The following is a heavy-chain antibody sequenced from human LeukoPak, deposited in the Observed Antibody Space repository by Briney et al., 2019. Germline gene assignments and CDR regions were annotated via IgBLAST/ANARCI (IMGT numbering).Heavy chain of an antibody. J-gene: IGHJ4*02. D-gene: IGHD3-10*01. CDR1: GGSFSGYY. V-gene: IGHV4-34*01. CDR2: INHSGST. CDR3: AVGSGSTLDY. Sequence: SETLSLTCAVYGGSFSGYYWSWIRQPPGKGLEWMGEINHSGSTNYNPSLKSRVTISVDTSKNQFSLKLSSVTAADTAVYYCAVGSGSTLDYWGQGTLVTVSS.